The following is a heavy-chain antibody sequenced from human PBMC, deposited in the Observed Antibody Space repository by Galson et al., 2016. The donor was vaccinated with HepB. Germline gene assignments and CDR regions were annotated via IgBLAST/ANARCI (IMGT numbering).Heavy chain of an antibody. CDR3: AREGHGSGSYPFDY. Sequence: SETLSLTCSVSGGSISSYYWSWVRQPPGKGLEWIGYSDYRGSSKYNPSLESRVTISVDTSKNRFSLNLTSVTAADTAVYYCAREGHGSGSYPFDYWGQGTRVTVSS. CDR1: GGSISSYY. D-gene: IGHD3-10*01. V-gene: IGHV4-59*01. J-gene: IGHJ4*02. CDR2: SDYRGSS.